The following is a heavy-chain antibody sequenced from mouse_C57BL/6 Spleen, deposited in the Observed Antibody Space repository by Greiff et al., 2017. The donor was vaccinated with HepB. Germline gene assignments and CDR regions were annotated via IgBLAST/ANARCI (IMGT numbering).Heavy chain of an antibody. Sequence: EVMLVESGGGLVKPGGSLKLSCAASGFTFSSYAMTWVRQTPEKRLEWVATISDGGSYTYYPENVKGRFTISRDNAKNNLYLQMRHLKSEDTAMYYCASDRDYSNYDWYFDVWGTGTTVTVSS. D-gene: IGHD2-5*01. V-gene: IGHV5-4*03. CDR3: ASDRDYSNYDWYFDV. CDR2: ISDGGSYT. J-gene: IGHJ1*03. CDR1: GFTFSSYA.